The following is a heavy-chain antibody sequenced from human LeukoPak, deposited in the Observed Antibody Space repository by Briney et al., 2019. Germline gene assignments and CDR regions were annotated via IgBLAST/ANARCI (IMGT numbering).Heavy chain of an antibody. J-gene: IGHJ4*02. V-gene: IGHV4-34*01. CDR3: VVGQWEPKGTY. D-gene: IGHD1-26*01. CDR1: GGSLGGYF. CDR2: VDHSGNT. Sequence: PSETQSLTCAVYGGSLGGYFWNWIRQTPGKGLEWIGEVDHSGNTNYNPSLKSRVTMSLDTSRNQFSLKLTSVTAADTALYYCVVGQWEPKGTYGGQGNLVTVSS.